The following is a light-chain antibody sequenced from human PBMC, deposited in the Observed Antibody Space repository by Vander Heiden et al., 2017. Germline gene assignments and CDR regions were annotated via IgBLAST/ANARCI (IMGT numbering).Light chain of an antibody. Sequence: QITQSPSSLSASVGDRVTITCQASQDISNYLNWYQQKPGKAPKLLIYDASNLETGVPSRFSGSGSGTDFTFTISSLQPEDIATYYCQQDDNLPITFGGGTKVEIK. V-gene: IGKV1-33*01. CDR2: DAS. J-gene: IGKJ4*01. CDR3: QQDDNLPIT. CDR1: QDISNY.